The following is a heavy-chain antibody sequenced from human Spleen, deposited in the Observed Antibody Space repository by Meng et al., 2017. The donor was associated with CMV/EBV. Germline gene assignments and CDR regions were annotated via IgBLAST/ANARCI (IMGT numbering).Heavy chain of an antibody. CDR3: AKWGSLLTRYFDL. CDR1: GFTFSSYG. CDR2: IWYDGSNK. D-gene: IGHD3-16*01. V-gene: IGHV3-33*06. J-gene: IGHJ2*01. Sequence: GESLKISCAASGFTFSSYGMHWVRQAPGKGLEWVAVIWYDGSNKYYADSVKGRFTISRDNSKNTLCLQMNSLRAEDTAVYYCAKWGSLLTRYFDLWGRGTLVTVSS.